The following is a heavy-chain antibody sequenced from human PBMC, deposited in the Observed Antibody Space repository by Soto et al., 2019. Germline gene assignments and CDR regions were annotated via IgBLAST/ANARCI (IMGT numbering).Heavy chain of an antibody. Sequence: EIQLVESGGGLVKPGESLRLSCAASGFTFNDYSMHWVRQAPGKGLEWLSSISSSSSSIIYADSVKGRFTISRDNAKNTLSLNMNSLRADDTAVYCGASPTEYCSSNNCYVACGIWGQGTLVTVSP. J-gene: IGHJ3*02. D-gene: IGHD2-2*01. CDR3: ASPTEYCSSNNCYVACGI. CDR1: GFTFNDYS. V-gene: IGHV3-21*01. CDR2: ISSSSSSI.